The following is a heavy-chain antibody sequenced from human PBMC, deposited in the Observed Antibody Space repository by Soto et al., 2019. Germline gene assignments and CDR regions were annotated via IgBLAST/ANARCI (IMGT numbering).Heavy chain of an antibody. D-gene: IGHD3-3*01. CDR3: VGWPWYLDFWSIYGSVDY. V-gene: IGHV3-7*01. J-gene: IGHJ4*02. Sequence: GGSLRLSCAASGFNLSRYWMSWVRQAPGKGPERVANIKQDGSEKYYVDTVRGRFTISRDNAKNSLYLQMNSLRAGDTAVYYCVGWPWYLDFWSIYGSVDYWGQGTLVTVSS. CDR1: GFNLSRYW. CDR2: IKQDGSEK.